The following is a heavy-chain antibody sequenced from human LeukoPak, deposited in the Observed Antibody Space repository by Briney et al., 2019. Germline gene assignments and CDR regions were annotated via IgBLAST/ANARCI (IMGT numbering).Heavy chain of an antibody. D-gene: IGHD3-3*01. CDR3: ARVRVVIKYYYYYGMDV. CDR1: GYTFTSYD. CDR2: MNPNSGNT. V-gene: IGHV1-8*01. Sequence: GASVKVSCKASGYTFTSYDINWVRQATGQGLEWMGWMNPNSGNTGYAQKFQGRVTMTRNTSISTACMELSSLRSEDTAVYYCARVRVVIKYYYYYGMDVWGQGTTVTVSS. J-gene: IGHJ6*02.